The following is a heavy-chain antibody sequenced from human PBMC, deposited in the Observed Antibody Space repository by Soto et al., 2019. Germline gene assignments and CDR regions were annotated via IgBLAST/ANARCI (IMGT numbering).Heavy chain of an antibody. Sequence: LRLSCAASGFTFSSYAMIWIRQVPGRGLEWVSGLYGSGRGIHYSDSVKGRFTISRDNSAYSVYLQMNNLRVDDTAVYYCAKDAIAGDGVWLAHDWGQGTVVTVSS. D-gene: IGHD5-12*01. CDR3: AKDAIAGDGVWLAHD. CDR1: GFTFSSYA. J-gene: IGHJ4*02. CDR2: LYGSGRGI. V-gene: IGHV3-23*01.